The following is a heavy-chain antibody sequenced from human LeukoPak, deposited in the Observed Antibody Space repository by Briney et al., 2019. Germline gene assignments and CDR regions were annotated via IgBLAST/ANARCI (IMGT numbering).Heavy chain of an antibody. CDR2: IWYDGSIK. D-gene: IGHD1-26*01. CDR3: ARDGRVTVGATRYGY. J-gene: IGHJ4*02. Sequence: GRSLRLSCAASGFTFSSYGMHWVRQAPGKGLEWVAVIWYDGSIKYYADSVKGRFTISRDNAKNSLYLQMNSLRAEDTAVYYCARDGRVTVGATRYGYWGQGTLVTVSS. V-gene: IGHV3-33*01. CDR1: GFTFSSYG.